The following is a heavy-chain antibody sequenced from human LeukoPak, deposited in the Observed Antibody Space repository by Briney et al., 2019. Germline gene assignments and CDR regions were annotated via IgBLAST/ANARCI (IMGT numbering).Heavy chain of an antibody. CDR2: IRSKAYGGTT. D-gene: IGHD5-18*01. CDR1: GLTVGNYE. J-gene: IGHJ4*02. V-gene: IGHV3-49*04. CDR3: TGYSYGYWYFDY. Sequence: GGSLRLSCAASGLTVGNYEMSWVRQAPGKGLEWVGFIRSKAYGGTTEYAASVKGRFTISRDDSKSIAYLQMNSLKTEDTAVYYCTGYSYGYWYFDYWGQGTLVTVSS.